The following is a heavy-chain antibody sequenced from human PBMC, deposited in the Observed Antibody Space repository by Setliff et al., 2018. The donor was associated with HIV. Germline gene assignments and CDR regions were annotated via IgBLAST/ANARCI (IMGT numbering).Heavy chain of an antibody. CDR3: ARQTSYDRGYSYCFDE. V-gene: IGHV4-39*01. J-gene: IGHJ4*01. CDR2: IYYSGNT. D-gene: IGHD5-18*01. CDR1: GGSISSSSYY. Sequence: SETLSLTCTVSGGSISSSSYYWGWIRQPPGKGLEWIGSIYYSGNTYYNPSLKSRVTVSVDTSTNHLSLRLTSVTAADTAVYYCARQTSYDRGYSYCFDEWGHGTLVTVSS.